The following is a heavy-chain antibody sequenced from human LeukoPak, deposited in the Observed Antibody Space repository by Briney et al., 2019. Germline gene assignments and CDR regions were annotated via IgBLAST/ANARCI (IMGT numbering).Heavy chain of an antibody. D-gene: IGHD4-17*01. Sequence: GGSLRLSCAASGFTVSSNYMSWVRQAPGKGLEWVSVIYSGGSTYYADSVKGRFTISRDNAKNSLYLQMNSLRAEDTALYYCAKDKGHDYGDYDSWNDAFDIWGQGTMVTVSS. V-gene: IGHV3-53*05. CDR2: IYSGGST. CDR3: AKDKGHDYGDYDSWNDAFDI. J-gene: IGHJ3*02. CDR1: GFTVSSNY.